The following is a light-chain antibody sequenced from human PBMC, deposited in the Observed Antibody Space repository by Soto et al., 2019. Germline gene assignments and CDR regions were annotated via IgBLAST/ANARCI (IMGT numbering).Light chain of an antibody. V-gene: IGLV2-14*01. Sequence: QSALTQPASVSGSPGQSITISCTGTSSDVGGYQYVSWYQQYPGKAPKLVIYEVSNRPSGVSIRFSGSKSGDTASLTISGLQAEDEADYYCCSYTLRRTLVFGGGTKLTVL. J-gene: IGLJ2*01. CDR3: CSYTLRRTLV. CDR1: SSDVGGYQY. CDR2: EVS.